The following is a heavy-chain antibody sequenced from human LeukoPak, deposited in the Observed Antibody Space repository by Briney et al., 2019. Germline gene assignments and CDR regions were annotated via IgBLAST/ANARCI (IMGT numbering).Heavy chain of an antibody. CDR2: IIPIFGTA. V-gene: IGHV1-69*05. Sequence: ASVKVSCKASGGTFSSYAISWVRQAPGRGLEWMGGIIPIFGTANYAQKFQGRVTITTDESTSTAYMELSSLRSEDTAVYYCARGPPMVYYYYMDVWGKGTTVTVSS. CDR3: ARGPPMVYYYYMDV. J-gene: IGHJ6*03. CDR1: GGTFSSYA. D-gene: IGHD3-10*01.